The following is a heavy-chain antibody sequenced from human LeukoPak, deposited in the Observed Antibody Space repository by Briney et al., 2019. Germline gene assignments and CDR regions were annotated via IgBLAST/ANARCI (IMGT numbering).Heavy chain of an antibody. CDR2: IYTSGST. CDR1: GGSISSGSYY. D-gene: IGHD2-2*01. J-gene: IGHJ6*03. CDR3: AREGCSSTSCYRLYYYYYMDV. Sequence: PSETLSLTCTVSGGSISSGSYYWSWIQQPAGKGLEWIGRIYTSGSTNYNPSLKSRVTISVDTSKSQFSLKLSSVTAADTAVYYCAREGCSSTSCYRLYYYYYMDVWGKGTTVTVSS. V-gene: IGHV4-61*02.